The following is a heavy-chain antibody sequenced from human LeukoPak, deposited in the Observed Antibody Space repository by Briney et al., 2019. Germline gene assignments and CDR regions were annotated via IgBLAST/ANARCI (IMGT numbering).Heavy chain of an antibody. J-gene: IGHJ4*02. CDR1: GYTFTGYY. V-gene: IGHV1-2*02. CDR2: INPNSGGT. Sequence: ASVKVSCEASGYTFTGYYMHWVRQAPGQGLEWMAWINPNSGGTYYAQNFHDRITMTRDTSISTAYMELSRLRSDDTAIYYCARANALYCSSTSCLFDYWGQGTLVTVSS. D-gene: IGHD2-2*01. CDR3: ARANALYCSSTSCLFDY.